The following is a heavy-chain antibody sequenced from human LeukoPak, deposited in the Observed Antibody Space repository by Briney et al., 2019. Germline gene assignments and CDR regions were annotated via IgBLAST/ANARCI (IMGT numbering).Heavy chain of an antibody. Sequence: ASVKVSCKASGFTFTSSAMQWVRQARGQRLEWIRWIVVGSGNTNYAQKFQERVTITRDMSTSTAYMELSSLRSEDTAVYYCAAGTPNIVAHDAFDIWGQGTMVTVSS. J-gene: IGHJ3*02. CDR3: AAGTPNIVAHDAFDI. CDR2: IVVGSGNT. V-gene: IGHV1-58*02. CDR1: GFTFTSSA. D-gene: IGHD5-12*01.